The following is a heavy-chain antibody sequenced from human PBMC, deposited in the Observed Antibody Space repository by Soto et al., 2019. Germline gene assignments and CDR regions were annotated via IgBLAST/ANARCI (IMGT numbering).Heavy chain of an antibody. D-gene: IGHD6-13*01. V-gene: IGHV3-72*01. CDR3: TRVRLSSSRPSDY. J-gene: IGHJ4*02. Sequence: EVQLVESGGGLVQPEGSLRLSCAASGFTFSDHYMDWVRQAPGKGLEWVGRIKNKANSYTTDYAAPVKGRFIISRDDSKNSVFLQMSRLQTDDPSVSYCTRVRLSSSRPSDYWCQGILVTVSS. CDR2: IKNKANSYTT. CDR1: GFTFSDHY.